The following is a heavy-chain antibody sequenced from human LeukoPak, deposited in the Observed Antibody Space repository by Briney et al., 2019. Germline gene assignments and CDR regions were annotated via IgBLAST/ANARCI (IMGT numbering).Heavy chain of an antibody. CDR2: ISGGGDST. J-gene: IGHJ4*02. CDR3: AKIGSAFDY. V-gene: IGHV3-23*01. D-gene: IGHD3-10*01. CDR1: GLTFSSYA. Sequence: TGGSLRLSCAASGLTFSSYAMSWVRQAPGKGLEWVSAISGGGDSTYYADSVKGRFTVSRDNSKNTLYLQMNSLRAEDTAVYYCAKIGSAFDYWGQGTLVTVSS.